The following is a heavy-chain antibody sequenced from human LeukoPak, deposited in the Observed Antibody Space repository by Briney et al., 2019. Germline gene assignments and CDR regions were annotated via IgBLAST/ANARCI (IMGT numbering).Heavy chain of an antibody. Sequence: GESLKISCKGSGYSFTSYWIGWVRQMPGKGLEWMGIIYPGDSDTRYSPSFQGQVTISADKSISTAYLQWSSLKASDTAMYYCATLTWYSSRLDAFDIRGQGTMVTVSS. CDR3: ATLTWYSSRLDAFDI. CDR2: IYPGDSDT. V-gene: IGHV5-51*01. J-gene: IGHJ3*02. CDR1: GYSFTSYW. D-gene: IGHD6-13*01.